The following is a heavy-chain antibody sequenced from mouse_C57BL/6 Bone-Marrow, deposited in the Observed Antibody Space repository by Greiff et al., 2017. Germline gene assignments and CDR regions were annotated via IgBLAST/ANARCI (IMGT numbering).Heavy chain of an antibody. D-gene: IGHD2-2*01. CDR2: ISNGGGST. CDR1: GFTFSDYY. CDR3: ARPLYYGYLFAY. J-gene: IGHJ3*01. V-gene: IGHV5-12*01. Sequence: EVMLVESGGGLVQPGGSLKLSCAASGFTFSDYYMYWVRQTPEKRLEWVAYISNGGGSTYYPDTVKGRFTISRDNAKNTLYLQMSRLKSEDTAMYYCARPLYYGYLFAYWGQGTLVTVSA.